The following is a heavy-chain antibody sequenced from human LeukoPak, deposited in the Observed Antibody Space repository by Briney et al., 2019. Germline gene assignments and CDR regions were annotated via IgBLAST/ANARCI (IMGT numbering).Heavy chain of an antibody. Sequence: GRSLRLSCAASGFTVSNYAMSWDRQAPRQGLEWVSAISVSGGSTYYADSVKGRFTISRDNSKNSLYLQMNSLRAEDTAVYYCAKDEFTVTGDYWGQGTLVTVSS. CDR2: ISVSGGST. CDR3: AKDEFTVTGDY. CDR1: GFTVSNYA. J-gene: IGHJ4*02. V-gene: IGHV3-23*01. D-gene: IGHD4-17*01.